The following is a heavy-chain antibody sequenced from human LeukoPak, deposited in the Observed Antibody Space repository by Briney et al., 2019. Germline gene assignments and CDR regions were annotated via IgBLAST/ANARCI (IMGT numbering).Heavy chain of an antibody. Sequence: GESLRLSCAASGFTFSDYAMSWVRQAPGKGLEWVSSISGSTGATYYADSVKGRFTISRDNFKNTLYLQMNSLRDEDTALYYCAKDSDIVVVYPLDFWGQGTLVTVSS. D-gene: IGHD3-22*01. CDR2: ISGSTGAT. J-gene: IGHJ4*02. V-gene: IGHV3-23*01. CDR3: AKDSDIVVVYPLDF. CDR1: GFTFSDYA.